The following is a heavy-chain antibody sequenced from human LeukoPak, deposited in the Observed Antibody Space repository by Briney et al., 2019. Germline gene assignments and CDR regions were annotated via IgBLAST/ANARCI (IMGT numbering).Heavy chain of an antibody. CDR1: GGAFSSYA. CDR2: IIPIFGTA. Sequence: SVKVSCKASGGAFSSYAISWVRQAPGQGLEWMGGIIPIFGTANYAQRFQGRVTITADESTSTAYMELSSLRSEDTAVYYCARNLYLPIGGYYYYYMDVWGKGTTVTVSS. D-gene: IGHD3-16*01. CDR3: ARNLYLPIGGYYYYYMDV. V-gene: IGHV1-69*13. J-gene: IGHJ6*03.